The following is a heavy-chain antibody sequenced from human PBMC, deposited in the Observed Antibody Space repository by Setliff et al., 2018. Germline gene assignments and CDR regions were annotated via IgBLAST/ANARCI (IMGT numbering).Heavy chain of an antibody. J-gene: IGHJ4*02. CDR1: GGSFSGYY. D-gene: IGHD6-6*01. Sequence: SETLSLTCTVYGGSFSGYYWSWIRQPPGMGLEWIGSIYYSGSTYYNPSLKSRVTISVDTSKNQFSLKLSSVTAADTAVYYCARSLGYSSSSVDYWGQGTLVTVSS. CDR3: ARSLGYSSSSVDY. V-gene: IGHV4-39*01. CDR2: IYYSGST.